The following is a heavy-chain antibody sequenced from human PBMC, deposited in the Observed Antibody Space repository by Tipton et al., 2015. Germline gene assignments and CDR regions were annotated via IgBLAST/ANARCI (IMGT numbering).Heavy chain of an antibody. CDR2: INESGST. CDR3: ARDENYCSSTSCFNWFDP. CDR1: GGSFSDYY. D-gene: IGHD2-2*01. J-gene: IGHJ5*02. V-gene: IGHV4-34*01. Sequence: TLSLTCAVYGGSFSDYYWSWIRQPPGEGLEWIGEINESGSTNYNSSLKSRVTISVDKSKNQFSLKLSSVTAADTAVYYCARDENYCSSTSCFNWFDPWGQGTLVTVSS.